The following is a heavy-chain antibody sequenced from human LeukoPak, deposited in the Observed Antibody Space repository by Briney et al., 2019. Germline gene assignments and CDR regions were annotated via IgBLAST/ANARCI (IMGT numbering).Heavy chain of an antibody. Sequence: PGGSLRLSCAASVFTFSSYAMSWVRQAPGKGLEWVSAISGSGGSTYYADSVKGRFTISRDNSKNTLYLQMNSLRAEDTAVYYCAKVPSSGWYYFDYWGQGTLVTVSS. J-gene: IGHJ4*02. V-gene: IGHV3-23*01. D-gene: IGHD6-19*01. CDR1: VFTFSSYA. CDR3: AKVPSSGWYYFDY. CDR2: ISGSGGST.